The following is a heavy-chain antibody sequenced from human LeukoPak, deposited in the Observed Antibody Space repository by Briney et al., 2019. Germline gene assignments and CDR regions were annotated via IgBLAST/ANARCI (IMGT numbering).Heavy chain of an antibody. CDR3: ARDMEVAGTSIDY. CDR2: IWYDGSNK. V-gene: IGHV3-33*01. CDR1: GFTFSSYG. D-gene: IGHD6-19*01. Sequence: PGGSLRLSCAASGFTFSSYGMHWVRQAPGKGLGWVAVIWYDGSNKYYADSVKGRFTISRDNSKNTLYLQMNSLRAEDTAVYYCARDMEVAGTSIDYWGQGTLVTVSS. J-gene: IGHJ4*02.